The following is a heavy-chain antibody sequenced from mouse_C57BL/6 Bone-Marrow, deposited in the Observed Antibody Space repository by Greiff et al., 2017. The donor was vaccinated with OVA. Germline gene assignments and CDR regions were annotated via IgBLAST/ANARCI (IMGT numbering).Heavy chain of an antibody. CDR2: INYDGSST. J-gene: IGHJ2*01. D-gene: IGHD2-3*01. CDR3: ARDDGSLDY. Sequence: VESEGGLVQPGSSMKLSCTASGFTFSDYYMAWVRQVPEKGLEWVANINYDGSSTYYLDSLKSRFIISRDNAKNILYLQMSSLKSEDTATYYCARDDGSLDYWGQGTTLTVSS. V-gene: IGHV5-16*01. CDR1: GFTFSDYY.